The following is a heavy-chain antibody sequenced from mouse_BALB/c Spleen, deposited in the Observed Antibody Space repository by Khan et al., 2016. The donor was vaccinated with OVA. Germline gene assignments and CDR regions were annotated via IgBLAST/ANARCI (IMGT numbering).Heavy chain of an antibody. CDR3: ARLEDI. V-gene: IGHV2-9*02. Sequence: QVQLQQSGPGLVAPSQSLSITCTVSGISLTSYGVHWVRQPPGKGLEWRGVIWAGGSTNYNSALMSRLSISKDNSKSQVFLKMNSLQTDDTAMYYCARLEDIWGQGTTLTVSS. CDR1: GISLTSYG. D-gene: IGHD1-3*01. CDR2: IWAGGST. J-gene: IGHJ2*01.